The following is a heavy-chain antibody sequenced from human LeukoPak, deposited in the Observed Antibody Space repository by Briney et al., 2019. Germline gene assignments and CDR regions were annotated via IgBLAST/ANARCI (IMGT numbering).Heavy chain of an antibody. V-gene: IGHV1-18*01. CDR2: ISAYNGNT. CDR3: ARDYYDSSGYAEYFQH. Sequence: AASVKVSCKASGYTFTNYGISWVRQAPGQGLEWMGWISAYNGNTNYAQKLQGRVTMTTDTSTSTAYMELRSLRSDDTAAYYCARDYYDSSGYAEYFQHWGQGTLVTVSS. J-gene: IGHJ1*01. CDR1: GYTFTNYG. D-gene: IGHD3-22*01.